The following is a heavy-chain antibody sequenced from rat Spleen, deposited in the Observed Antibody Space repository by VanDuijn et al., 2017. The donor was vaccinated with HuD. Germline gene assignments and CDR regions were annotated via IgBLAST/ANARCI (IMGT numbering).Heavy chain of an antibody. Sequence: EVQLVESDGGFVQPGRSLKLSCAASGFTVSDFYMAWVRQAPTEGLEWVATFSFDGRTTYYRDSVKGRFTISRDNAKSTLYLQVDSLRSEDTAIYYCARPTTGIPFNYWGQGVMVTVSS. V-gene: IGHV5-29*01. CDR3: ARPTTGIPFNY. CDR2: FSFDGRTT. J-gene: IGHJ2*01. CDR1: GFTVSDFY. D-gene: IGHD1-9*01.